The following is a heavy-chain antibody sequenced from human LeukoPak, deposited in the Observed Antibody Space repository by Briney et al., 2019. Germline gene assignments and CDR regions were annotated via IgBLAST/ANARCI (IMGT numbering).Heavy chain of an antibody. J-gene: IGHJ4*02. Sequence: GESLKISCKGSGYTFINHWIGWVRQMPGKGLEWMGIIYPGDSDTRYSPSFQGQVTISADKSISTAYLQWSSLKASDTAMYYCARTSLYSYGYWGQGTLSPSPQ. CDR3: ARTSLYSYGY. CDR2: IYPGDSDT. D-gene: IGHD5-18*01. CDR1: GYTFINHW. V-gene: IGHV5-51*01.